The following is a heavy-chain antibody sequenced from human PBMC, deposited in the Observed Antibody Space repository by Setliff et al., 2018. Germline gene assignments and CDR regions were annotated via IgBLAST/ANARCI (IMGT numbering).Heavy chain of an antibody. D-gene: IGHD3-22*01. CDR2: IYTSGST. CDR1: GGSVSSGSYY. Sequence: SETLSLTCTVSGGSVSSGSYYWSWIRQPAGKGLEWIGRIYTSGSTNYNPSLKSRVAISVDTSKNQFSLRLSSVTAADTAVYYCAKEGYYDHFGYFFWGQGTMVTVSS. J-gene: IGHJ3*01. CDR3: AKEGYYDHFGYFF. V-gene: IGHV4-61*02.